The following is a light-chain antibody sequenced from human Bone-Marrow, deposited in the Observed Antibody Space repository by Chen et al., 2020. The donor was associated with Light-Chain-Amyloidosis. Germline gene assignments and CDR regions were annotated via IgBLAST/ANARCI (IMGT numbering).Light chain of an antibody. CDR1: QSLLHSNGYNY. Sequence: DIVVTQSPVYLPVSPGEPASISCSSSQSLLHSNGYNYLEWYLQKPGQSPQLLIFLGSNRASGVPDRFNGSGSGTDFTLNITTVEAEDVGVYYCLQALQAPLTFGGGTK. J-gene: IGKJ4*01. CDR2: LGS. V-gene: IGKV2-28*01. CDR3: LQALQAPLT.